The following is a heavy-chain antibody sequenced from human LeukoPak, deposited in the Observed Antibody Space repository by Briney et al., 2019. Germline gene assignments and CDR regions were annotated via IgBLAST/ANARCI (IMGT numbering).Heavy chain of an antibody. CDR1: GGTFSSYA. J-gene: IGHJ4*02. D-gene: IGHD3-3*01. CDR2: IIPMFGTA. CDR3: ARGHYDVWGGYSPIDY. V-gene: IGHV1-69*01. Sequence: SVKVSCKASGGTFSSYAISWVRQAPGQGLEWMGGIIPMFGTAHYAQKFQGRVTITADESTSTAYMELSSLRSEDTAAYYCARGHYDVWGGYSPIDYWGQGSLVTVSS.